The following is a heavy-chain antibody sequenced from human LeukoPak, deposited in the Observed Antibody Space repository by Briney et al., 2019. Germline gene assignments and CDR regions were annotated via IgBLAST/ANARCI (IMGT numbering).Heavy chain of an antibody. CDR1: GGTISSYY. D-gene: IGHD3-3*01. J-gene: IGHJ4*02. V-gene: IGHV4-59*01. CDR2: IYYSGST. CDR3: ARSYDCWSGYYFDH. Sequence: SETLCLTCTASGGTISSYYLSWIRQPPGRGLEWIGYIYYSGSTNYNPSLKSRVTISVDTSKNQFSLKLSSVTAADTAVYYCARSYDCWSGYYFDHWGQGTLVTVSS.